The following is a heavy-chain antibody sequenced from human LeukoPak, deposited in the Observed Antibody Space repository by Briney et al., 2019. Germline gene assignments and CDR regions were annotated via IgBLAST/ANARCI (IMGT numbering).Heavy chain of an antibody. Sequence: PGRSLRLSCAASGFTFSSYAMSWVRQAPGKGLEWVSAISGGGGSTYYADSVKGRFTISRDNSKNTLYLQMNSLRAEDTAVYYCALDYYDSSGSPGDFDYWGQGTLVTVSS. V-gene: IGHV3-23*01. D-gene: IGHD3-22*01. J-gene: IGHJ4*02. CDR3: ALDYYDSSGSPGDFDY. CDR1: GFTFSSYA. CDR2: ISGGGGST.